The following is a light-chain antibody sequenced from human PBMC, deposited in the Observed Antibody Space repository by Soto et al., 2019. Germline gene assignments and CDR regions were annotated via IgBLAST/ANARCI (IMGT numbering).Light chain of an antibody. V-gene: IGLV1-44*01. CDR3: AAWDDSLNGLV. CDR1: SSNIGSNT. Sequence: QSLLTQPPSASGTPGQRVTISCSGSSSNIGSNTVNWYQQLPGTAPKLLIYSNNQRPSGVPDRFSGSKSGTSASLAISGLQSEVEADYYCAAWDDSLNGLVFGGGTKVTVL. CDR2: SNN. J-gene: IGLJ3*02.